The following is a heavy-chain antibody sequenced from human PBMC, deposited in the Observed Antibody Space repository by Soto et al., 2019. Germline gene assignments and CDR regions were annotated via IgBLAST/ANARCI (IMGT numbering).Heavy chain of an antibody. Sequence: EVQLVESGGGLVQPGRSLRLSCAASGFTFDDYAMHWVRQAPGKGLEWVSGISWNSDIIGYADSVKGRFTISRDNAKNSLYLQMNSLRAEDTALYYCVKDASYTARVYYLDYWGQGTLVTVSS. CDR3: VKDASYTARVYYLDY. D-gene: IGHD5-18*01. V-gene: IGHV3-9*01. CDR2: ISWNSDII. J-gene: IGHJ4*02. CDR1: GFTFDDYA.